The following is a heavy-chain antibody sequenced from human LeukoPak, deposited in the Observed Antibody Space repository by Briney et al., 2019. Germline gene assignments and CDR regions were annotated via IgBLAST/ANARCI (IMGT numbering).Heavy chain of an antibody. V-gene: IGHV4-34*01. CDR2: ICHSGYT. Sequence: SETLSLTWAVHDVSVSEYCWSWIRQSPGKGLEWIGEICHSGYTSYNPSLKRRVTISADTSENQLSLRLTSVTAADTAMYYCARIRCGHTDNRCYNYWGQGILVTVSS. D-gene: IGHD2-2*02. CDR1: DVSVSEYC. J-gene: IGHJ4*02. CDR3: ARIRCGHTDNRCYNY.